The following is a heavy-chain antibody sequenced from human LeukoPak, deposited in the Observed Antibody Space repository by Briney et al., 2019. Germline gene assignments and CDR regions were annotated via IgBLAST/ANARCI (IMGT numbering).Heavy chain of an antibody. D-gene: IGHD3-22*01. J-gene: IGHJ4*02. CDR3: ARHYYYDSSGYSRYFDY. CDR2: IYYSGRT. CDR1: GGSISSGTYY. V-gene: IGHV4-31*03. Sequence: SETLSLTCTVSGGSISSGTYYWSWIRQHPGKGLEWIGYIYYSGRTYYNPSLKGRVTISVDTSKNQFSLKLSSVTAADTAVYYCARHYYYDSSGYSRYFDYWGQGTLVTVSS.